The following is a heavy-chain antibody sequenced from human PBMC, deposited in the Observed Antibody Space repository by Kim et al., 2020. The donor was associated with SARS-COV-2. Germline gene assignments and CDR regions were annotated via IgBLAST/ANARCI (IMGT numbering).Heavy chain of an antibody. CDR3: ARAAAPYYYDSSGYYGY. V-gene: IGHV3-7*03. J-gene: IGHJ4*02. Sequence: GGSLRLSCAASGFTFSSYWMSWVRQAPGKGLEWVANIKQDGSEKYYVDSVKGRFTISRDNAKNSLYLQMNSLRAEDTAVYYCARAAAPYYYDSSGYYGYWGQGTLVTVSS. CDR2: IKQDGSEK. CDR1: GFTFSSYW. D-gene: IGHD3-22*01.